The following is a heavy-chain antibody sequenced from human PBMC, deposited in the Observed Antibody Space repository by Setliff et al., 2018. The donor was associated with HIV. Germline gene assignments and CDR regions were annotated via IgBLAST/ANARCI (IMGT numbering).Heavy chain of an antibody. J-gene: IGHJ2*01. CDR1: GYTLSELS. Sequence: ASVKVSCKISGYTLSELSMHWVRQAPGKGLEWMVGFNPEEGKTIYAQKFQGRVTMTEDASTDTAFMDLNNLRSEDTAVYYCAASISSRHYYGSALWGRGTLVTSPQ. CDR2: FNPEEGKT. D-gene: IGHD3-10*01. CDR3: AASISSRHYYGSAL. V-gene: IGHV1-24*01.